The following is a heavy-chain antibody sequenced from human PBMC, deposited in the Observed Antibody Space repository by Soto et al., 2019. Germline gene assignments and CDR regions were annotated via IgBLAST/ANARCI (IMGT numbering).Heavy chain of an antibody. CDR1: GYTFTSYV. CDR2: INAGNGST. CDR3: ASDLGGWPDS. J-gene: IGHJ4*02. Sequence: QVKLVQSVAEVKKPGASVKVSCKASGYTFTSYVIHWVRQAPGQRLEWMRWINAGNGSTKYSHRFQDRVTITRDPSARTAYIELSSLISEDTALYYCASDLGGWPDSWGQGLRVTAPS. V-gene: IGHV1-3*01. D-gene: IGHD6-19*01.